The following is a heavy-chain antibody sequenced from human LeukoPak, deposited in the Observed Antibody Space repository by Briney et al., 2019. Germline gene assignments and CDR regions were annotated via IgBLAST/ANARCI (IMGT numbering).Heavy chain of an antibody. CDR1: GCTFTSSA. D-gene: IGHD6-19*01. CDR2: INTNTGNP. V-gene: IGHV7-4-1*02. CDR3: ATDLKKGDSGCFDY. J-gene: IGHJ4*02. Sequence: ASVKVSCKASGCTFTSSALNWVRQAPGQGLEWMGWINTNTGNPTYAQGFTGRFVFSLDTSVSTAYLHISSLEAEDTAIYYCATDLKKGDSGCFDYWGQGTLVTVSS.